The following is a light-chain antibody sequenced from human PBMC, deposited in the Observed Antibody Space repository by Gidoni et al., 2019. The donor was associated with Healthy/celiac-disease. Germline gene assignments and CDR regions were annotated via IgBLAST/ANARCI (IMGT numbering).Light chain of an antibody. CDR2: AAS. V-gene: IGKV1-39*01. J-gene: IGKJ2*01. CDR3: QQSYNTPQYT. CDR1: QSISSY. Sequence: DIQMTQSPSSLSASVGDRVTITCRASQSISSYLHWYQQKPGKAPKLLIYAASSLQSGVPSRFSGSGSATDFTLTISSLQPEDVATYYCQQSYNTPQYTFGQGTKLEIK.